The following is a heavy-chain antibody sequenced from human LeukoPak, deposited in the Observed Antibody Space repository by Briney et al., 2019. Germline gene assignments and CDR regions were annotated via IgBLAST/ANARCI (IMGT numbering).Heavy chain of an antibody. CDR2: IYYSGST. Sequence: SETLSLTCTVSGGSISSYYWSWIRQPPGKGLEWIGYIYYSGSTNYNPSLKSRVTISVDTSKNQFSLKLSSATAADTAVYYCARDSTGSLDPWGQGTLVTVSS. V-gene: IGHV4-59*01. D-gene: IGHD3-10*01. CDR3: ARDSTGSLDP. J-gene: IGHJ5*02. CDR1: GGSISSYY.